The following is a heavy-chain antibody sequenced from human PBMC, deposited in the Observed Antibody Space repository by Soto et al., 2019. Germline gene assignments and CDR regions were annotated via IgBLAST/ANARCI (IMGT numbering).Heavy chain of an antibody. D-gene: IGHD2-8*02. Sequence: AETLSLSCTVSGVSISSCSFYWVWMRQAPGKGLESITAIYYSGDTYYNPSLKSRVTIYVDKDKHQFSLRLPSVTAADTAVYYCARQSTGYCVECDYWGQGTLVTVSS. V-gene: IGHV4-39*01. J-gene: IGHJ4*02. CDR1: GVSISSCSFY. CDR3: ARQSTGYCVECDY. CDR2: IYYSGDT.